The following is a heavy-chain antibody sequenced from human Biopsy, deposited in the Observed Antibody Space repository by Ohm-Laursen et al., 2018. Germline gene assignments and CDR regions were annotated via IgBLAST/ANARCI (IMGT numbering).Heavy chain of an antibody. D-gene: IGHD1-26*01. Sequence: GASVKVSCKISGGTFTNYAISWVRQAPGQGLEWIGGIIPIFGTANYAQKFQGRVTITADESTSTAYMELSSLRSDDTAVYYCARDALGGGSYRFFYWGQGSLVTVSS. CDR3: ARDALGGGSYRFFY. V-gene: IGHV1-69*13. CDR1: GGTFTNYA. J-gene: IGHJ4*02. CDR2: IIPIFGTA.